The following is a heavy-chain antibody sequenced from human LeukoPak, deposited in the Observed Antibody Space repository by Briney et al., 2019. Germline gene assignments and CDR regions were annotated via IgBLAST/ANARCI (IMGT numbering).Heavy chain of an antibody. CDR1: GGSFSGYY. J-gene: IGHJ6*02. Sequence: SETLSLTCAVYGGSFSGYYWSWIRQPPGKGLEWIGYIYYSGSTNYNPSLKSRVTISVDTSKNQFSLKLSSVTAADTAVYYCARDSGSSSSGRRLYYYGMDVWGQGTTVTVSS. CDR3: ARDSGSSSSGRRLYYYGMDV. V-gene: IGHV4-59*01. CDR2: IYYSGST. D-gene: IGHD6-13*01.